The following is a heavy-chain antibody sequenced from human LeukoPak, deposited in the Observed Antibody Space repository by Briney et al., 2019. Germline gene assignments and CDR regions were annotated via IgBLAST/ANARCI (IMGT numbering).Heavy chain of an antibody. CDR1: GFIFSSYW. V-gene: IGHV3-30*02. CDR2: IRFDGSNK. D-gene: IGHD3-10*01. Sequence: PGGSLRLSCAASGFIFSSYWMSWVRQAPGKGLEWVAFIRFDGSNKYYADSVKGRFTISRDNSKNTLYLQMNSLRAEDTAVYYCAKGFALLWFGELLGYWGQGTLVTVSS. CDR3: AKGFALLWFGELLGY. J-gene: IGHJ4*02.